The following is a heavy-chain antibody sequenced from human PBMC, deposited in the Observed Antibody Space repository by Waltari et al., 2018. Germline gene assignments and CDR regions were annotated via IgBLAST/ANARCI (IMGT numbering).Heavy chain of an antibody. CDR3: AKDVYSYGSHFDY. J-gene: IGHJ4*02. Sequence: QVQLVESGGGVVQPGRSLRLSCAASGFTFSSYGMHWVRQAPGKGLEWVAVISYDGSNKYYADSVKGRFTISRDNSKNMLYLQMNSLRAEDTAVYYCAKDVYSYGSHFDYWGQGTLVTVSS. CDR1: GFTFSSYG. D-gene: IGHD5-18*01. CDR2: ISYDGSNK. V-gene: IGHV3-30*18.